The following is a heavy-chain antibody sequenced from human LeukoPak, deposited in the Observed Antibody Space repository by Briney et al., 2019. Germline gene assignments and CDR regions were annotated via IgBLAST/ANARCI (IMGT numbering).Heavy chain of an antibody. CDR2: IYYSGST. D-gene: IGHD5-18*01. V-gene: IGHV4-39*07. J-gene: IGHJ4*02. CDR3: ASKGYTYGYFDY. CDR1: GGSISSGDYY. Sequence: PSETLSLTCTVSGGSISSGDYYWNWIRQHPGKGLEWIGTIYYSGSTYYNPSLKSRVTISVDKSKNQFSLKLSSVTAADTAVYYCASKGYTYGYFDYWGQGTLVTVSS.